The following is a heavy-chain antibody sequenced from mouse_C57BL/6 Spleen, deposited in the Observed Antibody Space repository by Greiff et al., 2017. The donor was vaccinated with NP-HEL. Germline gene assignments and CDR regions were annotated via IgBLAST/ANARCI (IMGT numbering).Heavy chain of an antibody. J-gene: IGHJ3*01. CDR2: IYPGSGST. V-gene: IGHV1-55*01. D-gene: IGHD2-4*01. CDR3: ARGGYDYDAWFAY. Sequence: QVQLQQPGAELVKPGASVKMSCKASGYTFTSYWITWVKQRPGQGLEWIGDIYPGSGSTNYNEKFKSKATLTVDTSSSTAYMQLSSLTSEDSAVYYCARGGYDYDAWFAYWGQGTLVTVSA. CDR1: GYTFTSYW.